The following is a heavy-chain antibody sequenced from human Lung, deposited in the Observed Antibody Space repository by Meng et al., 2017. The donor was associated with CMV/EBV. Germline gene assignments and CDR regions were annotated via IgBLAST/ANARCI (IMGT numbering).Heavy chain of an antibody. CDR2: INPNSGGT. CDR1: GYTFTGYY. Sequence: QVQLVQSGAEGKKPGXSVKVSCKASGYTFTGYYMHWVRQAPGQGLEWMGWINPNSGGTNYAQKFQGRVTMTRDTSISTAYMELSRLRSDDTAVYYCVTYCGGDCYSGFDYWGQGTLVTVSS. J-gene: IGHJ4*02. V-gene: IGHV1-2*02. CDR3: VTYCGGDCYSGFDY. D-gene: IGHD2-21*02.